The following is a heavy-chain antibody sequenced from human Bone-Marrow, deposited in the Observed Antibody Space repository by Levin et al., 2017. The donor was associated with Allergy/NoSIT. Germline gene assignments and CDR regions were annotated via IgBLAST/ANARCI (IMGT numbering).Heavy chain of an antibody. J-gene: IGHJ2*01. CDR1: GFTFSSYP. CDR3: AKIYDSKGYYPDWYFDL. CDR2: VSASGTMP. Sequence: PGESLKISCAASGFTFSSYPMSWVRQAPGKGLEWVSTVSASGTMPYYADSVKGRFTISRDNSKNALYLEMSSLRVEDTAVYYCAKIYDSKGYYPDWYFDLWGRGTLVTVSS. D-gene: IGHD3-22*01. V-gene: IGHV3-23*01.